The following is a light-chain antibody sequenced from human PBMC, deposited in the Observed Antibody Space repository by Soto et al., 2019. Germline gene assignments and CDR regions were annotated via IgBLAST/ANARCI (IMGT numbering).Light chain of an antibody. CDR2: EVS. CDR3: SSYTSSFTVV. Sequence: QSALTQPASVSGSPGQSITIFCTGTSSDVGGYNYVSWYQQHPGKAPKLMIYEVSNRPSGVSNRFSGSKSGNTASLTISGLQAEDEADYYCSSYTSSFTVVFGGGTKVTVL. J-gene: IGLJ2*01. V-gene: IGLV2-14*01. CDR1: SSDVGGYNY.